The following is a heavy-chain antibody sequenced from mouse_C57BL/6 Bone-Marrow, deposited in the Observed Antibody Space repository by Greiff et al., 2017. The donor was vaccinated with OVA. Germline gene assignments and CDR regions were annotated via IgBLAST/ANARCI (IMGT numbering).Heavy chain of an antibody. Sequence: VQLQQSGPGLVQPSQSLSITCTVSGFSLTSYGVHWVRQSPGKGLEWLGVIWRGGSTDYNAAFMSRLSITKDNSKSQVFFKMNSLQADDTAIYYCAKNRNYGNYDVHAMDYWGQGTSVTVSS. CDR2: IWRGGST. V-gene: IGHV2-5*01. J-gene: IGHJ4*01. CDR3: AKNRNYGNYDVHAMDY. CDR1: GFSLTSYG. D-gene: IGHD2-1*01.